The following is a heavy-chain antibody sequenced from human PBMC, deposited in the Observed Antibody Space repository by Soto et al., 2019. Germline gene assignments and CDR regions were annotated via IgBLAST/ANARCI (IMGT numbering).Heavy chain of an antibody. CDR2: INPNSGGT. V-gene: IGHV1-2*04. D-gene: IGHD3-10*01. CDR1: VYAYTGYN. J-gene: IGHJ6*02. Sequence: ASVKVSCKSSVYAYTGYNMHRVRPAPGQGLEWMGWINPNSGGTNYAQKFQGWVTMTRDTSISTAYMELSRLRSDDTAVYYCARDVTMVRGVSYYYYYYGMDVWGQGTTVTVAS. CDR3: ARDVTMVRGVSYYYYYYGMDV.